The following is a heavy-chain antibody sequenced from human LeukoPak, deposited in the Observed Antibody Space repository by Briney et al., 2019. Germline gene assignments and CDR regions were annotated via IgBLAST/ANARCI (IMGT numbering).Heavy chain of an antibody. J-gene: IGHJ6*02. V-gene: IGHV1-18*01. Sequence: ASVKVSCKASGYTFTSYGISWVRHAPGQGLEWMGWITAYNGKTNYAQKLQGRVTMTTDKSKSTAYVELRSLRSDDTAVYYCARDNIGAYGSGSYYPTMFSYYYYGMDVWGQGTTVTVSS. D-gene: IGHD3-10*01. CDR3: ARDNIGAYGSGSYYPTMFSYYYYGMDV. CDR2: ITAYNGKT. CDR1: GYTFTSYG.